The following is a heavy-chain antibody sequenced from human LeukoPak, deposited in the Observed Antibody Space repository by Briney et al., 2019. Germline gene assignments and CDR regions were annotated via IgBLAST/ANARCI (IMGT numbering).Heavy chain of an antibody. D-gene: IGHD3-3*01. CDR1: GFTFSSYG. CDR3: ATLPEYYDFWSGYYTSYYFDY. Sequence: PGGSLRLSCAASGFTFSSYGMHWVRQAPGKGLEWVAVISYDGSNKYYADSVKGRFTISRDNSKNTLYLQMDSLRAEDTAVYYCATLPEYYDFWSGYYTSYYFDYWGQGTLVTVSS. CDR2: ISYDGSNK. V-gene: IGHV3-30*03. J-gene: IGHJ4*02.